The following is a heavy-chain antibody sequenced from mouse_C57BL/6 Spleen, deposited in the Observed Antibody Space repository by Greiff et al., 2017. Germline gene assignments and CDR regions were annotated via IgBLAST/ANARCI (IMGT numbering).Heavy chain of an antibody. CDR1: GYTFTDSY. CDR2: IYPGSGNT. J-gene: IGHJ2*01. CDR3: ARDYDTEY. V-gene: IGHV1-76*01. D-gene: IGHD2-3*01. Sequence: VQLQESGAELVRPGASVKLSCKASGYTFTDSYINWVKQRPGQGLEWIARIYPGSGNTYYNEKFKGKATLTAEKSSSTACMQLSSLTAEDSAVYFCARDYDTEYWGQGATLTVSS.